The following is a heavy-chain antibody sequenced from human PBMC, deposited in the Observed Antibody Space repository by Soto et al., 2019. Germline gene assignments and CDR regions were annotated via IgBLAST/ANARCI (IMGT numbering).Heavy chain of an antibody. Sequence: QLQLQESGPGLVKPSETLSLTCTVSGGSVSSGSYYWSGIRQPPGKGLEWIGYIYYSGSTNYNPSLKSRVTISVDTSKNQFSLKLSSVTAADTAVYYCARYNWNYGGCFDYWGQGTLVTVSS. CDR1: GGSVSSGSYY. J-gene: IGHJ4*02. CDR3: ARYNWNYGGCFDY. V-gene: IGHV4-61*01. CDR2: IYYSGST. D-gene: IGHD1-7*01.